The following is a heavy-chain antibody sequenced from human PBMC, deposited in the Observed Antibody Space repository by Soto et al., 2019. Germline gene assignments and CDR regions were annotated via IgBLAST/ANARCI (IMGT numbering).Heavy chain of an antibody. CDR3: ARDGSGYYPYYFAY. Sequence: GGSLRLSCAASGFSFSNYAMHWVRQAPGKGLEWVSYISSSSSTIYYADSVKGRFTISRDNAKNSLYLQMNSLRAEDTAVYYCARDGSGYYPYYFAYWGQGTLVTVSS. CDR1: GFSFSNYA. V-gene: IGHV3-48*01. CDR2: ISSSSSTI. J-gene: IGHJ4*02. D-gene: IGHD3-22*01.